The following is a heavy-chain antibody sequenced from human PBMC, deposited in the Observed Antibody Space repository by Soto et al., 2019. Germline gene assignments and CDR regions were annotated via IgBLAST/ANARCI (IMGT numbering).Heavy chain of an antibody. CDR2: IVVGSGNT. CDR3: AAARITMVGGVIILGYGMDV. D-gene: IGHD3-10*01. J-gene: IGHJ6*02. V-gene: IGHV1-58*01. Sequence: SVKVSCKASGFTFTSSAVHWVRQARGQRLEWIGWIVVGSGNTNYAQKFQERVTITRETSTSTAYMELSSLRSEDTAVYYCAAARITMVGGVIILGYGMDVWGQGTTVTVSS. CDR1: GFTFTSSA.